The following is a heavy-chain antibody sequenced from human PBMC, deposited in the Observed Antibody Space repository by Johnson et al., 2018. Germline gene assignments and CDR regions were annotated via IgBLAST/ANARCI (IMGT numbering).Heavy chain of an antibody. CDR3: AKVFVSGNGIFDPFDI. J-gene: IGHJ3*02. D-gene: IGHD1-26*01. CDR2: IHGGDGGA. V-gene: IGHV3-23*04. CDR1: GFAFGSFA. Sequence: VQLVESGGDLVHPGGSLRLSCAASGFAFGSFAMSWVRQAPGKGLEWVSSIHGGDGGALYADSVRGRFTMSRDNSKNMLSLEMNSLRVDDTARYYCAKVFVSGNGIFDPFDIRGRGTLVTVSS.